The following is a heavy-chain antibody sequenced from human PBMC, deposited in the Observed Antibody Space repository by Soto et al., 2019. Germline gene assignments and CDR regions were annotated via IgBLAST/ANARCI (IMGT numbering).Heavy chain of an antibody. J-gene: IGHJ6*02. V-gene: IGHV3-30-3*01. D-gene: IGHD3-10*01. CDR2: ISYDGSDK. CDR3: ARVHYTSGSYLGGMDV. CDR1: GFTFSNYA. Sequence: QVQVVESGGGVVQPGRSLRLSCTLSGFTFSNYAMNCVRQAPGKGLEWVAVISYDGSDKFYADSVKGRYTISRDNSKNTLYLQMNSLRAEDTAVYYCARVHYTSGSYLGGMDVWGQGTTVTVSS.